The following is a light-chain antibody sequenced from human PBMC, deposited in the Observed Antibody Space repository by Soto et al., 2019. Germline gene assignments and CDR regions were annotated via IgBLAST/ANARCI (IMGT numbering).Light chain of an antibody. Sequence: DIKMTQSPSTLSASVGDRVTITCRASQGISSWLAWYQQKPWKAPKVLIYDASSLESGVPSRVGGSGSATEITLTISSLQPDDVATYCCQHDNSCYTFGPGTKVDIK. CDR2: DAS. V-gene: IGKV1-5*01. CDR3: QHDNSCYT. J-gene: IGKJ3*01. CDR1: QGISSW.